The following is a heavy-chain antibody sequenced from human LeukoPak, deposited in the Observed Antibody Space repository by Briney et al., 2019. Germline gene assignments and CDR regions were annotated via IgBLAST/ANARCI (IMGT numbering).Heavy chain of an antibody. J-gene: IGHJ3*02. V-gene: IGHV3-11*01. D-gene: IGHD6-6*01. CDR1: GFAFGDYY. CDR3: ASDIGHVAARTGDAFDI. Sequence: SLRLAWAPSGFAFGDYYMSWVRQAPGEGLGWVSYISSSGSTIYYADSVKSRFTISRDNAKSSLYLQMNSLRAEDTAVYYCASDIGHVAARTGDAFDIWGQGTMVTVSS. CDR2: ISSSGSTI.